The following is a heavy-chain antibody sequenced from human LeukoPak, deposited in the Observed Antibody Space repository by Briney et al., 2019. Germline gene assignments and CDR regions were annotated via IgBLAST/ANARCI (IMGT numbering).Heavy chain of an antibody. CDR3: TRRVGATDY. J-gene: IGHJ4*02. D-gene: IGHD1-26*01. CDR1: GFTFSGSA. V-gene: IGHV3-73*01. CDR2: IRSKANSYAT. Sequence: PGGSLKLSCAASGFTFSGSAMHWVRQASGKGLEWVGRIRSKANSYATAYAASVKGRFTISRDDSKNTAYLQMNSLKAEDTAVYYCTRRVGATDYWGQGTLVTVSS.